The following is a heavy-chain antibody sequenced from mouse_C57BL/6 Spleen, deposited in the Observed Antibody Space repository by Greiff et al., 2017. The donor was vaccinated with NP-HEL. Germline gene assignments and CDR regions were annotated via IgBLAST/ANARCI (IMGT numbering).Heavy chain of an antibody. V-gene: IGHV1-54*01. Sequence: VQLHQSGAELVRPGTSVKVSCKASGYAFTNYLIEWVKQRPGQGLEWIGVINPGSGGTNYNEKFKGKATLTADKSSSTAYMQLSSLTSEDSAVYFCARDGYGSSYVGFDYWGQGTTLTVSS. CDR3: ARDGYGSSYVGFDY. J-gene: IGHJ2*01. CDR2: INPGSGGT. CDR1: GYAFTNYL. D-gene: IGHD1-1*01.